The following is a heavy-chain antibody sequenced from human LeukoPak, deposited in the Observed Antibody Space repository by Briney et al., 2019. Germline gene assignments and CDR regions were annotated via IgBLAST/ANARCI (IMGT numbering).Heavy chain of an antibody. D-gene: IGHD3-16*01. J-gene: IGHJ3*01. CDR1: EFIFSNYE. CDR2: KHRGGSNT. Sequence: GGSLRLSCAASEFIFSNYEVNWFRRAPGKGLEWISYKHRGGSNTYYSDSVKGRFSVYIDPAKNSLYLQMNSQRDEDASVYYLSSWLGELLLSLGGQGTMVTVSS. CDR3: SSWLGELLLSL. V-gene: IGHV3-48*03.